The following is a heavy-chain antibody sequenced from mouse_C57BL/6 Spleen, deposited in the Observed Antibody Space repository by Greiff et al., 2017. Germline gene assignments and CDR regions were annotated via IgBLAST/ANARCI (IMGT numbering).Heavy chain of an antibody. CDR3: ARYDRYFEV. V-gene: IGHV1-26*01. CDR1: GYTFTDYY. Sequence: EVQLQQSGPELVKPGASVKISCKASGYTFTDYYMNWVKQSHGKSLEWIGDINPNNGGTSYNQKFKGKATLTVDKSSSTAYMELRSLTSEDSAVYYCARYDRYFEVWGTGTTVTVSS. J-gene: IGHJ1*03. CDR2: INPNNGGT. D-gene: IGHD2-3*01.